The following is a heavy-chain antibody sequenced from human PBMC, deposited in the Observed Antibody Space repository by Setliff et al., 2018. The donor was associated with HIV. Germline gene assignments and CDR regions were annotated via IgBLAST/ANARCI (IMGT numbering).Heavy chain of an antibody. J-gene: IGHJ6*03. CDR2: IFYSGAT. CDR3: ATARRDYYDRGRRSHYYIDV. D-gene: IGHD3-22*01. CDR1: SGSISGGGYY. V-gene: IGHV4-31*03. Sequence: SETLSLTCTVSSGSISGGGYYWSWIRQRPGKGLEWIGYIFYSGATYYNPSLKGRVTISIDTSNNHFSLRLTSVTAADTAVYYCATARRDYYDRGRRSHYYIDVWGKGTTVTVSS.